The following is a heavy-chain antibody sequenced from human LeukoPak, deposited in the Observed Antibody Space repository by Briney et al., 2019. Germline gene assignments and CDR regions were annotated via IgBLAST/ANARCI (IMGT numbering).Heavy chain of an antibody. V-gene: IGHV4-34*01. CDR2: INHSGST. CDR3: ARHSMDTAMAKGPPFFDY. J-gene: IGHJ4*02. Sequence: KPSETLSLTCAVYGGSFSGYYWSWIRQPPGKGLEWIGEINHSGSTNYNPSLKSRVTISVDTSKNQFSLKLSSVTAADTAVYYCARHSMDTAMAKGPPFFDYWGQGTLVTVSS. D-gene: IGHD5-18*01. CDR1: GGSFSGYY.